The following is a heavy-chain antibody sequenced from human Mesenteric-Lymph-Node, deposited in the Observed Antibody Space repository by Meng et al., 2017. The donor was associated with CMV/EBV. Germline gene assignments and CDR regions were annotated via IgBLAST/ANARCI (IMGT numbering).Heavy chain of an antibody. D-gene: IGHD2-2*01. CDR3: AREVRKVVPAAMDY. V-gene: IGHV4-31*03. CDR2: IYYSGST. Sequence: SETLSLTCTVSGGSISSGGYYWSWIRQHPGKGLEWIGYIYYSGSTYYNPSLKSRVTISVDASKNQFSLKLSSVTAADTAVYYCAREVRKVVPAAMDYWGQGTLVTVSS. CDR1: GGSISSGGYY. J-gene: IGHJ4*02.